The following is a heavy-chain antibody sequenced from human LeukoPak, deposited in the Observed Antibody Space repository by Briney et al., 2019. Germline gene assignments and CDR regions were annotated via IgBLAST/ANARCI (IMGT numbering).Heavy chain of an antibody. V-gene: IGHV3-53*01. Sequence: PGGSLRLSCAASGFTVSSNYMSWVRQAPGKGLEWVSVIYSGGSTYYADSVKGRFTISRDNSKNTPYPQMNSLRAEGTAVYYCAKGSLDYGDYDYWGQGTLVTVSS. D-gene: IGHD4-17*01. CDR1: GFTVSSNY. CDR3: AKGSLDYGDYDY. J-gene: IGHJ4*02. CDR2: IYSGGST.